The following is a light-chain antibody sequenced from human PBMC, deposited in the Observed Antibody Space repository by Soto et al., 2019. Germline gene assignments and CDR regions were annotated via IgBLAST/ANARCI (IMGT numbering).Light chain of an antibody. J-gene: IGKJ1*01. CDR3: QQYNDWPPT. Sequence: EAGLTQSPATLSVSPGERVSLSCRATQSALSNLAWYQHKPGQAPRLLIHGASTRATGIPARFSGGGSGTEFTLTISSLQSGDFAVYYCQQYNDWPPTFGQGTKVDI. V-gene: IGKV3-15*01. CDR1: QSALSN. CDR2: GAS.